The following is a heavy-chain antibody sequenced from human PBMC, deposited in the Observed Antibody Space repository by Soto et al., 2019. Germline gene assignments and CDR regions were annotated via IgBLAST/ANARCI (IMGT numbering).Heavy chain of an antibody. V-gene: IGHV1-18*01. D-gene: IGHD6-6*01. CDR3: AREGQLGY. CDR2: NSAHSGNT. J-gene: IGHJ4*02. CDR1: GYTFTSYG. Sequence: QVQLVQSGAEVKKPGGSVNVSSTASGYTFTSYGFSWVRQAPGQGLEWMGWNSAHSGNTNYAQKFEGRVTMTTDTSTSTAYMELRSLRSDDTAVYYCAREGQLGYWGQGTLVTVSS.